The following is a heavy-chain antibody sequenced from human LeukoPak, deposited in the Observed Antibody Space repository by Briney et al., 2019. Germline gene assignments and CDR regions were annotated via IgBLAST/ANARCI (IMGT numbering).Heavy chain of an antibody. CDR3: AVSSGWYVGTSDY. CDR2: IYTSGST. V-gene: IGHV4-61*02. J-gene: IGHJ4*02. D-gene: IGHD6-19*01. Sequence: SQTLSLTCTVSGGSISSDSYYWSWIRQPAGKGLEWIGRIYTSGSTNYNPSLMSRVTISVDTSKNQFSLKLSSVTAADTAVYYCAVSSGWYVGTSDYWGQGTLVTVSS. CDR1: GGSISSDSYY.